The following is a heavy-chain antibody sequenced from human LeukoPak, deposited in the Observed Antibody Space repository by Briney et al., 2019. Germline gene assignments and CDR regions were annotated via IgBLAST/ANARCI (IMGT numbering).Heavy chain of an antibody. CDR1: GFTFDDYG. CDR2: INWSGGST. D-gene: IGHD6-19*01. CDR3: ARDLAVAGIGDGMDV. Sequence: GGSLRLSCAASGFTFDDYGMSWVRQGPGKGLEWVCGINWSGGSTGYADSVKGRFTISRDNSKNTLYLQMNSLRAEDTAVYYCARDLAVAGIGDGMDVWGQGTTVTVSS. V-gene: IGHV3-20*04. J-gene: IGHJ6*02.